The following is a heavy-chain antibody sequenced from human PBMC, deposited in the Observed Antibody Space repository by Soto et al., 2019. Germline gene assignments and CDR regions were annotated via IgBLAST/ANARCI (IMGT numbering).Heavy chain of an antibody. CDR1: GFTFSSYA. J-gene: IGHJ6*03. Sequence: GGSLRLSCAASGFTFSSYAMSWVRQAPGKGLEWVSAISGSGGSTYYADSVKGRFTISRDNSKNTLYLQMNSLRVEDTAVYYCAKDTGGSGSYYYYYMDVWGKGTTVTVSS. D-gene: IGHD1-26*01. CDR3: AKDTGGSGSYYYYYMDV. V-gene: IGHV3-23*01. CDR2: ISGSGGST.